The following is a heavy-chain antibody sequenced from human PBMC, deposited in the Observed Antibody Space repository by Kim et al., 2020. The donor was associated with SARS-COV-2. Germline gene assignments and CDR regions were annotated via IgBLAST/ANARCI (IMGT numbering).Heavy chain of an antibody. V-gene: IGHV3-23*01. D-gene: IGHD3-10*01. CDR3: AKDRWFGEANWFDP. Sequence: GGSLRLSCATSGFTFSSYAMSWVRQAPGKGLEWVSGISGSGGSTYYADSVKGRFTISRDNSKNTLYLQMNSLRAEDTAVYYCAKDRWFGEANWFDPWGQGTLVTVSS. CDR1: GFTFSSYA. J-gene: IGHJ5*02. CDR2: ISGSGGST.